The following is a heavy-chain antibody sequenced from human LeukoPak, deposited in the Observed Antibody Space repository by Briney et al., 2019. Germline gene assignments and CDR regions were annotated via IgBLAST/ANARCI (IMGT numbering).Heavy chain of an antibody. CDR2: IKQDGSEK. CDR1: GFTFSSYW. D-gene: IGHD3-22*01. Sequence: GGSLRLSCAASGFTFSSYWVSWVRQAPGKGLEWVANIKQDGSEKYYVDSVKGRFTISRDNAKNSLYLQMNSLRAEDTAVYYCAKNYYDSSGFEIGYWGQGTLVTVSS. V-gene: IGHV3-7*01. J-gene: IGHJ4*02. CDR3: AKNYYDSSGFEIGY.